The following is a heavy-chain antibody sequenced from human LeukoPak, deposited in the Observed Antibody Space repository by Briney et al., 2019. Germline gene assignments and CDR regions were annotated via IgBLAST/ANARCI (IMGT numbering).Heavy chain of an antibody. V-gene: IGHV4-30-2*01. CDR1: GGSITRGGYS. CDR3: ARANFCGGTGCYYFDY. D-gene: IGHD2-21*01. J-gene: IGHJ4*02. CDR2: IYHIGST. Sequence: SRILSHTCAVSGGSITRGGYSCPWIRQPPAKGLELLGYIYHIGSTYYNPSLESRVTISIDRSNQFSLRLSSVTAADTAVYYCARANFCGGTGCYYFDYWGQGTLVTVSS.